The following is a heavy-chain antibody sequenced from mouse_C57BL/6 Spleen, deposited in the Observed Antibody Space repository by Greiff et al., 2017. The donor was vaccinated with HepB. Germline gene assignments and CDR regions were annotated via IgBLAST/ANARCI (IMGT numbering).Heavy chain of an antibody. J-gene: IGHJ3*01. V-gene: IGHV1-55*01. CDR1: GYTFTSYW. D-gene: IGHD3-2*02. CDR3: ARSETAQATWFAY. Sequence: QVQLQQPGAELVKPGASVKMSCKASGYTFTSYWITWVKQRPGQGLVWIGDIYPGSGSTNYNEKFKSKATLTVDTSSSTAYMQLSSLTSEDSAVYYCARSETAQATWFAYWGQGTLVTVSA. CDR2: IYPGSGST.